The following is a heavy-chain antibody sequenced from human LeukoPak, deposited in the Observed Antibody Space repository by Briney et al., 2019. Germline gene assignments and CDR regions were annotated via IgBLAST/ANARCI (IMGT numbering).Heavy chain of an antibody. V-gene: IGHV4-34*01. CDR2: INHSGST. J-gene: IGHJ6*02. Sequence: PSETLSLTCTVSGGSISSYYWSWIRQPPGKGLEWIGEINHSGSTNYNPSLKSRATISVDTSKNQFSLKLSSVTAADTAVYYCARVSGMDVWGQGTTVTVSS. CDR3: ARVSGMDV. CDR1: GGSISSYY.